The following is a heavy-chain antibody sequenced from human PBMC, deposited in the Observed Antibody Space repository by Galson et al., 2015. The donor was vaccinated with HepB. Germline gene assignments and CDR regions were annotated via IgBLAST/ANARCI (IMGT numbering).Heavy chain of an antibody. CDR3: ARDKVLSGDFAARRFDY. D-gene: IGHD4-17*01. Sequence: SVKVSCKASGYTFTSYAMNWVRQAPGQGLEWMGWINTNTGNPTYAQGFTGRFVFSLDTSVSTAYLQISSLKAEDTAVYYCARDKVLSGDFAARRFDYWGQGTLVTVSS. V-gene: IGHV7-4-1*02. J-gene: IGHJ4*02. CDR1: GYTFTSYA. CDR2: INTNTGNP.